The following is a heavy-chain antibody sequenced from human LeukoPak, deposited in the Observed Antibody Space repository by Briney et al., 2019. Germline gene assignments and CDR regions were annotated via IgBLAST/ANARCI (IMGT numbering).Heavy chain of an antibody. CDR3: ARWIGSSSHNQLTNWFDP. J-gene: IGHJ5*02. CDR1: GGSISSSNW. D-gene: IGHD6-13*01. CDR2: IYHSGST. Sequence: SETLSLTCAVSGGSISSSNWWSWVRQPPGKGLEWIGEIYHSGSTNYNPSLKSRVTISVDKSKNQFSLKLSSVTAADTAVYYCARWIGSSSHNQLTNWFDPWGQGTLVTVSS. V-gene: IGHV4-4*02.